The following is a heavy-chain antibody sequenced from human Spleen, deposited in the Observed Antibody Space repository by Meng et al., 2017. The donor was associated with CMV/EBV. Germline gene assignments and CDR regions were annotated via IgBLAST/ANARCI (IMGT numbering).Heavy chain of an antibody. Sequence: ESLKISCAASGFTFSSYWMSWVRQPPGKGLEWIGYIYYSGTTNYNPSLKSRVTISVDTSKNQFSLKLSSVTAADTAVYYCAEYSSSSLAFDIWGQGTMVTVSS. CDR1: GFTFSSYW. V-gene: IGHV4-59*01. CDR3: AEYSSSSLAFDI. J-gene: IGHJ3*02. D-gene: IGHD6-6*01. CDR2: IYYSGTT.